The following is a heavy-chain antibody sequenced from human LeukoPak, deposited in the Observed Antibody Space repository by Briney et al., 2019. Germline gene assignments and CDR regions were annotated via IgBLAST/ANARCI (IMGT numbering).Heavy chain of an antibody. J-gene: IGHJ4*02. V-gene: IGHV5-51*01. CDR1: GYSFTSYW. CDR3: ARHVGYCSSTSCYEDY. D-gene: IGHD2-2*01. CDR2: IYSCCSAT. Sequence: GASLKISCKGSGYSFTSYWIGWVRQMPGEDLEGMVSIYSCCSATRYSPSFQGQVTISADTSISAAYLQRSSLNASDTAMYYCARHVGYCSSTSCYEDYWGQGTLVTVSS.